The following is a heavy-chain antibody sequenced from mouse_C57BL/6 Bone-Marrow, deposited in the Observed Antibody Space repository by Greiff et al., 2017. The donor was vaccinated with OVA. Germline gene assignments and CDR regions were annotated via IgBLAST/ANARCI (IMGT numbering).Heavy chain of an antibody. V-gene: IGHV1-81*01. D-gene: IGHD4-1*01. CDR1: GYTFTSYG. J-gene: IGHJ3*01. CDR2: IYPRSGNT. CDR3: ARRTGAWFAY. Sequence: VQLVESGAELARPGASVKLSCKASGYTFTSYGISWVKQRTGQGLEWIGEIYPRSGNTYYNEKFKGKATLTADKSSSTAYMELRSLTSEDSAVYFCARRTGAWFAYWGQGTLVTVSA.